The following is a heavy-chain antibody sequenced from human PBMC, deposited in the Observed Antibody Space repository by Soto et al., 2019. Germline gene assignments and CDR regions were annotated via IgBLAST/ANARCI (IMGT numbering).Heavy chain of an antibody. CDR1: GFTFSSYG. J-gene: IGHJ6*02. D-gene: IGHD3-3*01. Sequence: PGGSLRLSCAASGFTFSSYGMHWVRQAPGKGLEWVAVISYDGSNKYYADSVKGRFTISRDNSKNTLYLQMNSLRAEDTAVYYCAKDRNHYDFWSGPLDVWGQGTTVTVSS. V-gene: IGHV3-30*18. CDR2: ISYDGSNK. CDR3: AKDRNHYDFWSGPLDV.